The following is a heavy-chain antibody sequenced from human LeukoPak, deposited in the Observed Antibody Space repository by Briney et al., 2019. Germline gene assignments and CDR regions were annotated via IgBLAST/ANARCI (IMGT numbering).Heavy chain of an antibody. D-gene: IGHD3-22*01. V-gene: IGHV4-4*07. CDR2: IYTSGST. Sequence: SETLSLTCTVSGGSISSYYRSWIRQPAGKGLEWIGRIYTSGSTNYNPSLKSRVTMSVDTSKNQFSLKLSSVTAADTAVYYCASSSGYYSGDAFDIWGQGTMVTVYS. CDR3: ASSSGYYSGDAFDI. J-gene: IGHJ3*02. CDR1: GGSISSYY.